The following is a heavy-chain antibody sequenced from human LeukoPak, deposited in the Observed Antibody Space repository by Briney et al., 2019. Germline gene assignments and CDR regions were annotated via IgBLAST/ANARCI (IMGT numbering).Heavy chain of an antibody. CDR2: IYYSGST. CDR3: ARGTQLRGYYYYYMDV. CDR1: GASISSGDYL. J-gene: IGHJ6*03. D-gene: IGHD2-2*01. V-gene: IGHV4-30-4*01. Sequence: SETLSLTCTVSGASISSGDYLWSWIRQPPGMGLEWIGNIYYSGSTNYNASLKSRVTISIDTSKNQFSLKLSSVTAADTAVYYCARGTQLRGYYYYYMDVWGKGTTVTVSS.